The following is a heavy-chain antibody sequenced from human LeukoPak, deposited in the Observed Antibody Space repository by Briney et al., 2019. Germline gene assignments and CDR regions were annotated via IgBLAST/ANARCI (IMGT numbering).Heavy chain of an antibody. Sequence: GGSLRLSCAASGLTFSSHWMHWVRQAPGKGLVWVSRITNDGSSTTYADSVKGRFTISRDNAKNMLYLQVNSLRAEDTAVYYCARDSTTPDDYGDYLYDAFDIWGQGTMVTVSS. CDR1: GLTFSSHW. J-gene: IGHJ3*02. CDR3: ARDSTTPDDYGDYLYDAFDI. D-gene: IGHD4-17*01. V-gene: IGHV3-74*01. CDR2: ITNDGSST.